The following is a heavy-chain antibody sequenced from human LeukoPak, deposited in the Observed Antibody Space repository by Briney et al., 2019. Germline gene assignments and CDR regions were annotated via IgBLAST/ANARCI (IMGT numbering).Heavy chain of an antibody. Sequence: LETLSLTCTVSGGSISSYYWSWIRQPPGKGLEWIGYIYYSGSTNYNPSLKSRVTISVDTSKNQFSLKLSSVTAADTAVYYCARGGIAVGFDYWGQGTLVTASS. CDR3: ARGGIAVGFDY. D-gene: IGHD6-19*01. CDR1: GGSISSYY. V-gene: IGHV4-59*01. J-gene: IGHJ4*02. CDR2: IYYSGST.